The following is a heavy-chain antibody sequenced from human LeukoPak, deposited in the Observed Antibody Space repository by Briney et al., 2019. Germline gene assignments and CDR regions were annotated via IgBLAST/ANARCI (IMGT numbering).Heavy chain of an antibody. CDR3: RKDYYGMDV. Sequence: GGSLRLSSAASGFTFSSYWMHWVRQVPGKGLVWVSRINSDGSSTSYADSVKGRFTISRDNAKNTLYLQMNSLRAEDTAVYYCRKDYYGMDVWGQGTTVTVSS. V-gene: IGHV3-74*01. D-gene: IGHD1-14*01. J-gene: IGHJ6*02. CDR1: GFTFSSYW. CDR2: INSDGSST.